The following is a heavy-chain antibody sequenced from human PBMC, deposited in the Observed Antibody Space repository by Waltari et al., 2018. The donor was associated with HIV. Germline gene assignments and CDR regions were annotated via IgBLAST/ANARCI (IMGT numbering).Heavy chain of an antibody. D-gene: IGHD2-15*01. Sequence: QVQLVESGGGVVQPGRSLRLSCAASGFTFSSYVMHWVRQAPGQGLEWVAVISYDGSNKYYADSVKGRFTISRDNSKNTLYLQMNSLRAEDTAVYYCAKGRRGYCSGGSCYPQGYYYYGMDVWGQGTTVTVSS. CDR1: GFTFSSYV. CDR3: AKGRRGYCSGGSCYPQGYYYYGMDV. J-gene: IGHJ6*02. V-gene: IGHV3-30*01. CDR2: ISYDGSNK.